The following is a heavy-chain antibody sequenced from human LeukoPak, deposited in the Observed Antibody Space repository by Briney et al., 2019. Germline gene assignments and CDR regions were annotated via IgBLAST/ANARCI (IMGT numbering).Heavy chain of an antibody. V-gene: IGHV4-59*12. CDR2: IHHSGST. CDR3: ARGGSAGPAD. Sequence: PSETLSLTCTVSGGPLNSYYWSWIRQPPGKGLEWVGYIHHSGSTNYNPSLKSRVTISVLTSKNQFSLRLTSLTAADTAVYYCARGGSAGPADWGRGTLVTVST. J-gene: IGHJ4*02. D-gene: IGHD1-26*01. CDR1: GGPLNSYY.